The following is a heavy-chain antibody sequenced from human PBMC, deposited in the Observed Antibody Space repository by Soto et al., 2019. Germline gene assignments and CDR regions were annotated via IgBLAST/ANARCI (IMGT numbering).Heavy chain of an antibody. J-gene: IGHJ4*02. CDR1: GGTFSSYA. V-gene: IGHV1-69*13. CDR3: ARHVGATRPYFDY. D-gene: IGHD1-26*01. Sequence: SVKVSCKASGGTFSSYAISWVRQAPGQGLEWMGGIIPIFGTANYAQKFQGRVTITADESTSTAYMELSSLRSEDTAVYYCARHVGATRPYFDYWGQGTLVTVSS. CDR2: IIPIFGTA.